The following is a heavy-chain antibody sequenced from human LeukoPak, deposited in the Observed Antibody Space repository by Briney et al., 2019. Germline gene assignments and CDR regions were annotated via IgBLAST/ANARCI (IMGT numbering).Heavy chain of an antibody. CDR2: INYRGST. Sequence: SETLSLTCTVSGGSISSSDYYWGWIRQPPGKGLEWYGIINYRGSTYYNPSLKSRVTTSVDTSKNQFSLKLSSVTAADTAMYYCARRDCSGGSCQYFDYWGQGTQVTVSS. J-gene: IGHJ4*02. CDR1: GGSISSSDYY. CDR3: ARRDCSGGSCQYFDY. D-gene: IGHD2-15*01. V-gene: IGHV4-39*01.